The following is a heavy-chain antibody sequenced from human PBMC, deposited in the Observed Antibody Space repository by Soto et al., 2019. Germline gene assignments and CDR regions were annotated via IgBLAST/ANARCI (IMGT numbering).Heavy chain of an antibody. CDR1: GVSISSGGYY. CDR2: IYYSGST. Sequence: PSETLSLTCTVSGVSISSGGYYCSWIRQHPGKGLEWIGYIYYSGSTYYNPSLKSRVTISVDTSKNQFSLKLSSVTAADTAVYYCARGIEDYFDYWGQGTLVTVSS. J-gene: IGHJ4*02. CDR3: ARGIEDYFDY. V-gene: IGHV4-31*03.